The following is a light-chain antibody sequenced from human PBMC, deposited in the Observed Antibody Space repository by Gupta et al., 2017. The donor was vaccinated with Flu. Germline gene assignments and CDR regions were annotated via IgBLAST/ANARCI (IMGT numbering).Light chain of an antibody. CDR2: SAS. CDR3: HQGSSSPPT. J-gene: IGKJ2*01. CDR1: QSVDSNK. V-gene: IGKV3-20*01. Sequence: GTLSLSPGERATVSCRASQSVDSNKVAWYQQKPGQAPSPLMLSASSRATGVPDRFSGSGSGTDFTLTISRLEPEDFAVYYCHQGSSSPPTFGQGTKLEIK.